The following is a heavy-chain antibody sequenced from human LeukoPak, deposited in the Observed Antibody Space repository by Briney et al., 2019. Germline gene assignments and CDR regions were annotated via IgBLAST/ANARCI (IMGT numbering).Heavy chain of an antibody. D-gene: IGHD4-11*01. CDR1: GYTFTSYY. Sequence: ASVKVSCKASGYTFTSYYMHWVRQAPGQGLEWMGIINPRDGSTNYAQKFQGRVTMTRDTSTSTAYMELSSLRSEDTAVYYCARDLGTVTTWVFDYWGQGTLVTVSS. CDR3: ARDLGTVTTWVFDY. CDR2: INPRDGST. V-gene: IGHV1-46*01. J-gene: IGHJ4*02.